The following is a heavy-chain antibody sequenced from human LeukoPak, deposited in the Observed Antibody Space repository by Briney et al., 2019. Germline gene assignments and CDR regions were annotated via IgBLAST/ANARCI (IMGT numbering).Heavy chain of an antibody. CDR3: AELGITVIGGV. CDR2: ISGSGGST. V-gene: IGHV3-23*01. J-gene: IGHJ6*04. D-gene: IGHD3-10*02. Sequence: GGSLRLSCAASGFTFSGYAMSWVRQAPGKGLGWVSAISGSGGSTYYADSVKGRFTISRDNAKNSLYLQMNSLRAEDTAAYYCAELGITVIGGVWGKGTTVTISS. CDR1: GFTFSGYA.